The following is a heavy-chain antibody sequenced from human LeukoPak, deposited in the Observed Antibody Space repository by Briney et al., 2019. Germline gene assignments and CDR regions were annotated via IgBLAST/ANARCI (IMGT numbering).Heavy chain of an antibody. D-gene: IGHD2/OR15-2a*01. Sequence: GGSLRLSCAASGFTFSNYAMSWVRQAPGKGLEWVSGISGVGVSTYYADSVKGRFTVSRDNPENTLYVQMNSLRAEDTAVYYCASGHQTRLWDIWGQGTMVTVSS. V-gene: IGHV3-23*01. J-gene: IGHJ3*02. CDR1: GFTFSNYA. CDR2: ISGVGVST. CDR3: ASGHQTRLWDI.